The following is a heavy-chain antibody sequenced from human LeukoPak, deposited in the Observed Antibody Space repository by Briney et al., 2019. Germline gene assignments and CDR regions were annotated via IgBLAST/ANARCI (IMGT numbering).Heavy chain of an antibody. V-gene: IGHV3-48*01. CDR2: ISSSSSTI. CDR3: ARHGSITMVRGRLRYYYMDV. Sequence: GGSLRLSCAASGFTFSSYSMNWVRQAPGKGLEWVSYISSSSSTIYYADSVKGRFTISRDNAKNSLYLQMNSLRAEDTAVYYCARHGSITMVRGRLRYYYMDVWGKGTTVTISS. D-gene: IGHD3-10*01. J-gene: IGHJ6*03. CDR1: GFTFSSYS.